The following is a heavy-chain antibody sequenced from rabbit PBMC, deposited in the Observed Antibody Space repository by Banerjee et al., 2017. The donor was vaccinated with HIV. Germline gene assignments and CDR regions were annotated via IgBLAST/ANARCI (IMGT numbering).Heavy chain of an antibody. CDR2: IYAGSSGST. CDR3: ARGWDAGGL. Sequence: QEQLEESGGDLVKAEGSLTLTCTASGFSFSSGYWMCWVRQAPGKGLEWIGCIYAGSSGSTYYASWAKGRFTISKTSSTTVTLQMTSLTAADTATYFCARGWDAGGLWGQGTVTVS. D-gene: IGHD4-2*01. V-gene: IGHV1S45*01. J-gene: IGHJ3*01. CDR1: GFSFSSGYW.